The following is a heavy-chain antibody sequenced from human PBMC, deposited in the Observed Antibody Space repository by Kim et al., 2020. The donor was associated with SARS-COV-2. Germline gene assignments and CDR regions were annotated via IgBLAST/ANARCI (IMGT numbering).Heavy chain of an antibody. V-gene: IGHV4-39*01. Sequence: SETLSLTCTVSGGSIRSSSYYWGWIRQPPGRGLEWIGNIYNSGATYYNPSLKSRVTISADTSKNQFSLKVSSVTAADTAVYYCARSRPSGYLTYGMDVWGQGTTVTVSS. CDR3: ARSRPSGYLTYGMDV. D-gene: IGHD3-22*01. CDR2: IYNSGAT. CDR1: GGSIRSSSYY. J-gene: IGHJ6*02.